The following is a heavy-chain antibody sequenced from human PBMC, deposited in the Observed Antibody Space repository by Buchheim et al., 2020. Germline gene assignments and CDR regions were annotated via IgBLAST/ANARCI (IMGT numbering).Heavy chain of an antibody. CDR2: ISPRASTT. CDR1: GFTFNTYE. Sequence: EVQLVESGGGLVQPGGSLRVSCAASGFTFNTYEMNWVRQAPGKGLEWVSYISPRASTTYYADSVKGRFTISRDNAKNSLYLQMNSLRAEDTAVYYCARCLIAASDNYYGMGVWGQGT. J-gene: IGHJ6*02. CDR3: ARCLIAASDNYYGMGV. V-gene: IGHV3-48*03. D-gene: IGHD6-25*01.